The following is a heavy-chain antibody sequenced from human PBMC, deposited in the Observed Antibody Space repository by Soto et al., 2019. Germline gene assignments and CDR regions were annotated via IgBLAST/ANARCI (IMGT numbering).Heavy chain of an antibody. D-gene: IGHD1-26*01. Sequence: GASVKVSCKVSGYTLTELSMHWVRQAPGKGLEWMGGFDPEDGETIYAQKFQGRVTMTEDTSTDTAYMELSSLRSEDTAVYYCATPRRYSGSYYYYYGMDVWGQGTTVTVSS. CDR3: ATPRRYSGSYYYYYGMDV. CDR2: FDPEDGET. CDR1: GYTLTELS. J-gene: IGHJ6*02. V-gene: IGHV1-24*01.